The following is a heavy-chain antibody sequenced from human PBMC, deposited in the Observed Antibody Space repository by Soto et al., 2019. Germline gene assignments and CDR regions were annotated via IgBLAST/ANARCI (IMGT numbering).Heavy chain of an antibody. CDR2: IYPGDSDT. J-gene: IGHJ3*02. D-gene: IGHD2-2*01. Sequence: PGESLKISCKGSGYSFTSYWSGWVRQMPGKGLEWMGIIYPGDSDTRYSPSFQGQVTISADKSISTAYLQWSSLKASDTAMYYCASSSYRLDRPGAFDIWGQGTMVTVSS. CDR1: GYSFTSYW. CDR3: ASSSYRLDRPGAFDI. V-gene: IGHV5-51*01.